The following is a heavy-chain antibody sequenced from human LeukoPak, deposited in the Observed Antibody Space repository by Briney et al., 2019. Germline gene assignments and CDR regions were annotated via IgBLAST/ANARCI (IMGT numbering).Heavy chain of an antibody. CDR2: IKQDGGEK. Sequence: GGSLRLSCAASGFTFSSFWMSWVRQAPGKGLEWVANIKQDGGEKNYVDSVKGRFTISRDNARKLLSLQMNSLRPDDTALYYCARDNPFGGYWGQGALVTVSS. V-gene: IGHV3-7*03. D-gene: IGHD3-16*01. CDR3: ARDNPFGGY. J-gene: IGHJ4*02. CDR1: GFTFSSFW.